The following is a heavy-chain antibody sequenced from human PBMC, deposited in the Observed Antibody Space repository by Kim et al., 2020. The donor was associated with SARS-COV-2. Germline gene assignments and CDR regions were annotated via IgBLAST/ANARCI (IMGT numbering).Heavy chain of an antibody. CDR1: GYTFTRYA. CDR2: INAGNGNT. CDR3: ARWKTHDTSGEDWFDP. V-gene: IGHV1-3*01. J-gene: IGHJ5*02. D-gene: IGHD3-22*01. Sequence: ASVKVSCKAFGYTFTRYAMHWVRQAPGQRLEWMGWINAGNGNTKYSQKFQDRVTITRDTSASTAYMELSSLRSEDTALYYCARWKTHDTSGEDWFDPWGQGTLVTVSS.